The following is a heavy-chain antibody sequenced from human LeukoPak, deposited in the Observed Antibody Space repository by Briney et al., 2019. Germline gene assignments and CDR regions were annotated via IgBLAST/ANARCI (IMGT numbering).Heavy chain of an antibody. V-gene: IGHV1-69*05. Sequence: GASVKVSCKASGGTFSSYAISWVRQAPGQGLEWMGGIIPIFGTANYAQKFQGRVTITTDESTSTAYMELSGLRSEDTAVYYCARVVGATRIPTWGQGTLVTVSS. J-gene: IGHJ5*02. CDR2: IIPIFGTA. CDR3: ARVVGATRIPT. CDR1: GGTFSSYA. D-gene: IGHD1-26*01.